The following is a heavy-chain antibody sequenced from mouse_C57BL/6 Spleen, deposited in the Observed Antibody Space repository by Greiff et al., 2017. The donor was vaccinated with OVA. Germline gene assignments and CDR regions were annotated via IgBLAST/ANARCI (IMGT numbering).Heavy chain of an antibody. CDR3: TRFGYYDYDY. Sequence: VKLQESGAELVRPGASVTLSCKASGYTFTDYEMHWVKQTPVHGLEWIGAIDPETGGTAYNQKFKGKAILTADKSSSTAYMELRSLTSEDSAVYYCTRFGYYDYDYWGQGTTLTVSS. CDR1: GYTFTDYE. CDR2: IDPETGGT. D-gene: IGHD2-4*01. J-gene: IGHJ2*01. V-gene: IGHV1-15*01.